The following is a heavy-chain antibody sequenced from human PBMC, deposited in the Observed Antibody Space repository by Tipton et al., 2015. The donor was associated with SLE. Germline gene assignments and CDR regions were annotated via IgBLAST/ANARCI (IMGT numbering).Heavy chain of an antibody. D-gene: IGHD2/OR15-2a*01. Sequence: TLSLTCTVSGGSISSSASYWGWIRQPPGKGLEWIGSIYYSGSTYYNPSLESRVTISIDTSKNQFSLRLTSVTAADTAVYYCARSPPVITTTVNWFDPWGQGTLVTVSS. V-gene: IGHV4-39*07. CDR1: GGSISSSASY. J-gene: IGHJ5*02. CDR3: ARSPPVITTTVNWFDP. CDR2: IYYSGST.